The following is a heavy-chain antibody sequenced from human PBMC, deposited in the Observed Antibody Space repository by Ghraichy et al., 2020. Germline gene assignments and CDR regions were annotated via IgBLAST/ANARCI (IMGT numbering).Heavy chain of an antibody. J-gene: IGHJ4*02. D-gene: IGHD6-19*01. CDR1: GGSISSSNW. Sequence: SETLSLTCAVSGGSISSSNWWSWVRQPPGKGLEWIGEIYHSGSTNYNPSLKSRVTISVDKSKNQFSLKLSSVTAADTAVYYCASAVAGETNFDYWGQGTLVTVSS. CDR2: IYHSGST. CDR3: ASAVAGETNFDY. V-gene: IGHV4-4*02.